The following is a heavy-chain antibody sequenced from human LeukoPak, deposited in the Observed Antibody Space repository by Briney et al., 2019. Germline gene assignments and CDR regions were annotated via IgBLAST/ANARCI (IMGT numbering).Heavy chain of an antibody. Sequence: SETLSLTCTVSGGSISSYYWSWIRQPAGKGLEWIGRIYTSGSTNYNPSLKSRVTMSVDTSKNQFSLKLSSVTAADTAVYYCARRADCGGDCYFFDYWGQGTLVTVSS. V-gene: IGHV4-4*07. CDR3: ARRADCGGDCYFFDY. CDR2: IYTSGST. D-gene: IGHD2-21*02. J-gene: IGHJ4*02. CDR1: GGSISSYY.